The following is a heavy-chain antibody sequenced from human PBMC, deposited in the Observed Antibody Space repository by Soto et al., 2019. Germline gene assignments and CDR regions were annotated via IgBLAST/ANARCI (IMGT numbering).Heavy chain of an antibody. CDR3: ASAWDSTYGGPDY. D-gene: IGHD4-4*01. J-gene: IGHJ4*02. CDR2: INPNSGGT. CDR1: GYTFTGYY. V-gene: IGHV1-2*04. Sequence: ASVKVSCKASGYTFTGYYMHWVRQAPGQGLEWMGWINPNSGGTNYAQKFQGWVTMTRDTSISTAYMELSRLRSDDTAVYYCASAWDSTYGGPDYWGQGTLVTVPS.